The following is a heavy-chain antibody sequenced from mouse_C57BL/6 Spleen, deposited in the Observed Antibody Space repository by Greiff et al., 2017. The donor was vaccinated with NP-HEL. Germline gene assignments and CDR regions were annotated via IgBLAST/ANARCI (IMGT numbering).Heavy chain of an antibody. CDR2: IHPNSGST. J-gene: IGHJ4*01. V-gene: IGHV1-64*01. CDR1: GYTFTSYW. Sequence: QVQLQQSGAELVKPGASVKLSCKASGYTFTSYWMHWVKQRPGQGLEWIGMIHPNSGSTNYNEKFKSKATLTVDKSSSTAYMQLSSLTSEDSAVYYCARWLPPTSIAMDYWGQGTSVTVSS. CDR3: ARWLPPTSIAMDY. D-gene: IGHD2-2*01.